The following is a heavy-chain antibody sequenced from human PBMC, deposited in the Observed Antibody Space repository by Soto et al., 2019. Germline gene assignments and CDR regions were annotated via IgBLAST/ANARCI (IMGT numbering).Heavy chain of an antibody. CDR1: GGSISSYY. J-gene: IGHJ5*02. D-gene: IGHD3-10*01. Sequence: SETLSLTCTVSGGSISSYYWSWIRQPPGKGLEWIGYIYYSGSTNYNPSLKSRVTISVDTSKNQFSLKLSSVTAADTAVYYCARDLWFGHSNWFDPWGQGTLVTVSS. CDR3: ARDLWFGHSNWFDP. CDR2: IYYSGST. V-gene: IGHV4-59*01.